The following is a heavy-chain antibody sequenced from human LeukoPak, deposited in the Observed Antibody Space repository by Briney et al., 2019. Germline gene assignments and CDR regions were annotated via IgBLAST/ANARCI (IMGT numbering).Heavy chain of an antibody. CDR3: ARDQFDGDYNYCYYYMDV. D-gene: IGHD4-17*01. V-gene: IGHV1-8*01. Sequence: ASVKVSCKASGYTFTSYDINWVRQATGQGLEWMGWMNPNSGNTGYAQKFQGRVTMTRDTSISTAYMELSRLRSDDTAVYYCARDQFDGDYNYCYYYMDVWGKGTTVTVSS. CDR2: MNPNSGNT. J-gene: IGHJ6*03. CDR1: GYTFTSYD.